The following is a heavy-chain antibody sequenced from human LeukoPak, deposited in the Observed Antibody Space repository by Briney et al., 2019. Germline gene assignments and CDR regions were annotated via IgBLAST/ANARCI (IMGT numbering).Heavy chain of an antibody. D-gene: IGHD3-10*01. J-gene: IGHJ4*02. CDR2: INHSGST. CDR3: ARHHYYGSGSYYNGFDY. V-gene: IGHV4-34*01. Sequence: SETLPLTCAVNGGSFSGYFWSWIRQSPGKGLEWIGEINHSGSTNYNPSLKSRVTISVDTSKNQFSLKLSSVTAADTAVYYCARHHYYGSGSYYNGFDYWGQGTLVTVSS. CDR1: GGSFSGYF.